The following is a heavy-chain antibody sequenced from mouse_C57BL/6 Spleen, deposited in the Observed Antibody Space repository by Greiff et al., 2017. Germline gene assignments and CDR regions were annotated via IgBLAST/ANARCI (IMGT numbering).Heavy chain of an antibody. CDR1: GYSFTDYN. D-gene: IGHD1-1*01. CDR3: AHYYGSTDYYAMDY. CDR2: INPNYGTT. Sequence: VQLQQSGPELVKPGASVKISCKASGYSFTDYNMNWVKQSNGKSLEWIGVINPNYGTTSYNQKFKGKATLTVDQSSSTAYMQLNSLTSEDSAVYYCAHYYGSTDYYAMDYWGQGTSVTVSS. J-gene: IGHJ4*01. V-gene: IGHV1-39*01.